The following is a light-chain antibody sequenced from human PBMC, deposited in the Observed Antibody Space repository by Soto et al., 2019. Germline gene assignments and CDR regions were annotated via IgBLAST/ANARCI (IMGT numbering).Light chain of an antibody. CDR2: DAS. CDR1: QSVTSN. Sequence: EIVMTQSPATLSVSPEERATLSCRASQSVTSNFAWYQQKPGQAPRLLIYDASTRATGIPARFSGSGSGTEFTLTISSLQSEDFAVYYCQQYNNWPPWTFGRGTKVDI. V-gene: IGKV3-15*01. CDR3: QQYNNWPPWT. J-gene: IGKJ1*01.